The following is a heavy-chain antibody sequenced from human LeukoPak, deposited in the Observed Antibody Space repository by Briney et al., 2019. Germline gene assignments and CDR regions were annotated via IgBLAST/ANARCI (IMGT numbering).Heavy chain of an antibody. CDR2: IYSGGST. CDR1: GVTVGNNY. D-gene: IGHD6-6*01. Sequence: GGSLRLSCAASGVTVGNNYMNWVRQAPGKGLEWVSLIYSGGSTHYTDSVKGRFTISRDNSKNTLYLQMNSLRVDDTAVYYCARDPPAVAANTYGWGQGTLVTVSS. CDR3: ARDPPAVAANTYG. J-gene: IGHJ4*02. V-gene: IGHV3-66*01.